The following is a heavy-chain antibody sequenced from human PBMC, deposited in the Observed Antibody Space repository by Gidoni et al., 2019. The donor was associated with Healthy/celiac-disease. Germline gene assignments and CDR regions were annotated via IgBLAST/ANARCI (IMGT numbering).Heavy chain of an antibody. Sequence: QVQLVQSGAEVKKPGASVKVSCKASGYTFTSYYMHWGRQAPGQGLEWIGIINPSGGSTSYAQKFQGRVTMTRDTSTSTVYMELSSLRSEDTAVYYCAREGRTTGIGDYWGQGTLVTVSS. V-gene: IGHV1-46*01. CDR1: GYTFTSYY. CDR3: AREGRTTGIGDY. D-gene: IGHD1-1*01. J-gene: IGHJ4*02. CDR2: INPSGGST.